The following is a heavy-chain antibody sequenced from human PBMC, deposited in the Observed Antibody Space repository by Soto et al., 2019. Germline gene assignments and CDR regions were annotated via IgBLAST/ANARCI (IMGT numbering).Heavy chain of an antibody. J-gene: IGHJ5*02. CDR3: ARGPNIVVVPAAMWGLDP. V-gene: IGHV4-34*01. CDR2: INHSGST. D-gene: IGHD2-2*01. CDR1: GGSFSGYY. Sequence: SETLSLTCAVYGGSFSGYYWSWIRQPPGKGLEWIGEINHSGSTNYNPSLKSRVTISVDTSKNQFSLKLSSVTAADTAVYYCARGPNIVVVPAAMWGLDPWGQGTLVTVSS.